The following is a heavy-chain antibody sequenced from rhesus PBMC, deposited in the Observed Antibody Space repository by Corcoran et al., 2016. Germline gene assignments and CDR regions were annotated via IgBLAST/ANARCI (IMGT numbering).Heavy chain of an antibody. D-gene: IGHD1-26*01. V-gene: IGHV4-169*02. CDR1: GGSISSSY. CDR3: ASAVYNWNYGVDY. CDR2: IYGSSSST. Sequence: QLQLQESGPGLVKPSENLSVTCAVSGGSISSSYRSCIRQAPGKGLEWIGYIYGSSSSTNYNPSLKSRVTLSVDTSKNQLSLKLSSVTAADTAVYYCASAVYNWNYGVDYWGQGVLVTVSS. J-gene: IGHJ4*01.